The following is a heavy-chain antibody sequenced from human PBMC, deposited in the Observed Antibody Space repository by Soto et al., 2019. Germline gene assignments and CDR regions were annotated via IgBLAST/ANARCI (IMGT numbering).Heavy chain of an antibody. D-gene: IGHD6-13*01. Sequence: ASVKVSCKASGYTFTSYDINWVRQATGQGLEWMGWMNPNSGNTGYAQKFQGRVTMTRNTSISTAYMELSSLRSEDTAVYYCARMLCISWQYYYYYYYMDVWGKGTTVTVSS. CDR1: GYTFTSYD. V-gene: IGHV1-8*01. CDR3: ARMLCISWQYYYYYYYMDV. CDR2: MNPNSGNT. J-gene: IGHJ6*03.